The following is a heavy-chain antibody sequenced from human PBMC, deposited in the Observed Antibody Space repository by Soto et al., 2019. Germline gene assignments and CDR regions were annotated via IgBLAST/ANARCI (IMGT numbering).Heavy chain of an antibody. CDR2: ISGSGSK. D-gene: IGHD1-26*01. CDR3: ANDYLRWAQS. J-gene: IGHJ5*02. V-gene: IGHV3-23*01. CDR1: GFTFSDYG. Sequence: EVQLLESGGGLEQPGGSLRLSCAASGFTFSDYGMSWVRQAPGKGLEWVSAISGSGSKFYADSVKGRFTISRDNSKNTLYLQMNSLSAEDTAVYYCANDYLRWAQSWGQGTLVTVSS.